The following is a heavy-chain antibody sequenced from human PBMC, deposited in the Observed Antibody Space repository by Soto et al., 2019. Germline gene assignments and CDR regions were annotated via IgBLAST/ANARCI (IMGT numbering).Heavy chain of an antibody. CDR3: ASNRWVVVPAAHAVPDY. D-gene: IGHD2-2*01. V-gene: IGHV1-69*02. CDR1: GGTFSSYT. Sequence: QVQLVQSGAEVKKPGSSVKVSCKASGGTFSSYTISWVRQAPGQGLEWMGRIIPILGIANYAQKFQGRVMITADKSTSTAYMELSSLRSEDTAVYYCASNRWVVVPAAHAVPDYWGQGTLVTVSS. CDR2: IIPILGIA. J-gene: IGHJ4*02.